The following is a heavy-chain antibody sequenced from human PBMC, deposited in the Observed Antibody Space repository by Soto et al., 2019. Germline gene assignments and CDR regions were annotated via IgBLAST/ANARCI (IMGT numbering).Heavy chain of an antibody. D-gene: IGHD5-12*01. CDR1: GGTFSSYA. V-gene: IGHV1-69*06. CDR2: IIPIFGTA. Sequence: QVQLVQSGAEVKKPGSSVKVSCKASGGTFSSYAISWVRQAPGQGLEWMGGIIPIFGTANYAQKFQGRVTSTAAKATSTAYIELSSLRSEDTAVYYCARDVWGPGDGYRPWGQGTLVTVSS. J-gene: IGHJ5*02. CDR3: ARDVWGPGDGYRP.